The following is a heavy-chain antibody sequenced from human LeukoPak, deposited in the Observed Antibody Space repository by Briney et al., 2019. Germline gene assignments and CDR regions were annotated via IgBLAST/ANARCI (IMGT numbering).Heavy chain of an antibody. Sequence: ASVTVSCKVSGYTLTELSMHWERQAPGKGLEWMGGFDPEDGETIYAQKFQGRVTMTEDTSTDTAYMELSSLRSEDTAVYYCATGDSSGYYYYYGMDVWGQGTTVTVSS. CDR3: ATGDSSGYYYYYGMDV. CDR2: FDPEDGET. V-gene: IGHV1-24*01. CDR1: GYTLTELS. J-gene: IGHJ6*02. D-gene: IGHD3-22*01.